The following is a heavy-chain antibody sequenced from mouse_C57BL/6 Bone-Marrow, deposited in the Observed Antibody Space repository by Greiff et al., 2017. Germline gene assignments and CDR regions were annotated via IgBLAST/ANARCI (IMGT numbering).Heavy chain of an antibody. CDR2: ISSGGSYT. J-gene: IGHJ2*01. D-gene: IGHD2-3*01. Sequence: EVKLMESGGDLVKPGGSLKLSCAASGFTFSSYGLSWVRQTPDKRLEWVATISSGGSYTYYPDSVKGRFPISRDNAKNTLYLQMSSLKSEDTAMYYCARVYDGYGYWGQGTTLTVSS. CDR1: GFTFSSYG. CDR3: ARVYDGYGY. V-gene: IGHV5-6*01.